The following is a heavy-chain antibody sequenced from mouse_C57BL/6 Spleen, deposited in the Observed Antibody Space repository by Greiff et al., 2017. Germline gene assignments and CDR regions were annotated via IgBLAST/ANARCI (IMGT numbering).Heavy chain of an antibody. V-gene: IGHV1-82*01. CDR1: GYAFSSSW. J-gene: IGHJ4*01. Sequence: VKLQESGPELVKPGASVPISCKASGYAFSSSWMNWVKPRPGKGLEWIGRICPGAGDPYYTGKFKGTATLTADQSSRTAYMQHIGLTSEDSAVYFCARRDLFYYAMAYWAQGTSVTVSS. CDR3: ARRDLFYYAMAY. CDR2: ICPGAGDP.